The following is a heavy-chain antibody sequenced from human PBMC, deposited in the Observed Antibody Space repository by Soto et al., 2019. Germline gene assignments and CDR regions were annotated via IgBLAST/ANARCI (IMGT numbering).Heavy chain of an antibody. CDR2: IYYSGST. CDR1: GDSGGFISSSSYH. V-gene: IGHV4-61*05. D-gene: IGHD3-16*01. CDR3: ARTGDRYMDG. J-gene: IGHJ6*03. Sequence: PSETLSLTCTVSGDSGGFISSSSYHWGWIRQPPGKGLEWIGYIYYSGSTNYNPSLKSRVTISVDTSKNQFSLKLSSVTAAGTAVYYCARTGDRYMDGWGKGTTVTFSS.